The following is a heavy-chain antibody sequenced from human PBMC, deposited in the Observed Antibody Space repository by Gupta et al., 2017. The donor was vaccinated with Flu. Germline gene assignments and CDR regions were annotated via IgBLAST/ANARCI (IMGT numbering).Heavy chain of an antibody. V-gene: IGHV1-69*01. CDR1: GGTFSSYA. J-gene: IGHJ6*02. CDR2: IIPIFGTA. Sequence: QVQLVQSGAEVKKPGSSVKVSCKASGGTFSSYAISWVRQAPGQGLEWMGGIIPIFGTANYAQKGQGRVTITADEATSTAELELSSISSEAKAVYYCARDDPVGDYYYGMDVWGQGTTVTVSS. CDR3: ARDDPVGDYYYGMDV.